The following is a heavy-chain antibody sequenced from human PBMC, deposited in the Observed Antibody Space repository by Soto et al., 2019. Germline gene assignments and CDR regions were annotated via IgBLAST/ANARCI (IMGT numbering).Heavy chain of an antibody. Sequence: QVQLVQSGAEVKKPGSSVKVSCKASGGTFSSYAISWVRQAPGQGLEWMGGIIPIFGTANYAQKFQSRVTITADESTSTAYMELSSLRSEDTAAYYWAYYYDSSGYYYEDYWGQGPLVTVSS. V-gene: IGHV1-69*12. J-gene: IGHJ4*02. D-gene: IGHD3-22*01. CDR2: IIPIFGTA. CDR3: AYYYDSSGYYYEDY. CDR1: GGTFSSYA.